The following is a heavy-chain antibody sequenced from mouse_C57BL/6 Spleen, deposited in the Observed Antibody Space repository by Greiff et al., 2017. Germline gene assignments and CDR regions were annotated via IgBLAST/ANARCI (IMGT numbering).Heavy chain of an antibody. CDR3: ARGPYWYFDV. D-gene: IGHD3-3*01. Sequence: QVQLQQSGAELAKPGASVQLSCKASGYTFTSYWMPWVHQRPGQGLEWIGYINPSSGYTKYNQKFKDKATLTADKSSSTAYMQLSSLTYADAAVYYGARGPYWYFDVWGTGTTVTVSS. CDR2: INPSSGYT. J-gene: IGHJ1*03. V-gene: IGHV1-7*01. CDR1: GYTFTSYW.